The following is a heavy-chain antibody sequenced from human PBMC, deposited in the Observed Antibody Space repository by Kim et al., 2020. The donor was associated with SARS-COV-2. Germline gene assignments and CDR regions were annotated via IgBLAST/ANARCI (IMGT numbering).Heavy chain of an antibody. Sequence: ASVKVSCKVSGYTLTELSMHWVRQAPGKGLEWMGGFDPEDGETIYAQKFQVRVTMTEDTSTDPAYMELSSLSSEDTAVYYCATAYAYCGGDCRGIDYWGQ. CDR1: GYTLTELS. CDR2: FDPEDGET. D-gene: IGHD2-21*02. J-gene: IGHJ4*02. V-gene: IGHV1-24*01. CDR3: ATAYAYCGGDCRGIDY.